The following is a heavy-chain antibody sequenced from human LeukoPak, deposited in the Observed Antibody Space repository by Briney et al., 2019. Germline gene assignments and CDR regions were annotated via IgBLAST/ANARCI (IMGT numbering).Heavy chain of an antibody. CDR1: GGSISSNY. V-gene: IGHV4-4*07. J-gene: IGHJ6*02. Sequence: SETLSLTCTVSGGSISSNYWSWIRQPAGKGLEWIGRIYTSGSTNYNPSLKSRVSMSLDTSKNQFSLKLNSVTAADTAAYYCARQPPYYYGMDVWGRGTTVTVFS. CDR2: IYTSGST. CDR3: ARQPPYYYGMDV.